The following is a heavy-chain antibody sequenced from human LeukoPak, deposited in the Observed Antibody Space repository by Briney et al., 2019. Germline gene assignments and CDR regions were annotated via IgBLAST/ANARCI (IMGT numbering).Heavy chain of an antibody. J-gene: IGHJ1*01. CDR3: AKLMYSSSWTEAEYFQH. Sequence: GGSLRLSCAASGFTVSSNYMSWVRQAPGKGLEWVSVIYSGGSTYYADSVKGRFTISRDNSKNTLYLQMNSLRAEDTAVYYCAKLMYSSSWTEAEYFQHWGQGTLVTVSS. CDR1: GFTVSSNY. V-gene: IGHV3-66*02. CDR2: IYSGGST. D-gene: IGHD6-13*01.